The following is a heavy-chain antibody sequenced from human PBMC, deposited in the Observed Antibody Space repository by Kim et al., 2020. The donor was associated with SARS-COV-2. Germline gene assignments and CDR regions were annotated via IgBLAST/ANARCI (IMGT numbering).Heavy chain of an antibody. CDR1: GGSISGYY. V-gene: IGHV4-59*01. J-gene: IGHJ4*02. D-gene: IGHD1-1*01. CDR3: ARGVTGTTPYY. CDR2: IHYSGTT. Sequence: SETLSLTCTVSGGSISGYYWSWIRQPPGKGLDWIGNIHYSGTTKYNPSLRSRVTISVDTSKNQFSLKLSSVTAADTAVYYCARGVTGTTPYYWGQGTLVTVSS.